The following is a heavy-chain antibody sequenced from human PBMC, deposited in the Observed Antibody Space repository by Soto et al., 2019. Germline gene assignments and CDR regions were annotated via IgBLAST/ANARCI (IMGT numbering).Heavy chain of an antibody. CDR2: IYYSGST. D-gene: IGHD3-16*02. Sequence: SETLSLTCTVSGGSISSYYWSWIRQPPGKGLEWIGYIYYSGSTNYNPSLKSRVTISVDTSKNQFSLKLSSVTAADTAVYYCARLGELSFVDYWGQGTLVTVSS. J-gene: IGHJ4*02. CDR3: ARLGELSFVDY. V-gene: IGHV4-59*01. CDR1: GGSISSYY.